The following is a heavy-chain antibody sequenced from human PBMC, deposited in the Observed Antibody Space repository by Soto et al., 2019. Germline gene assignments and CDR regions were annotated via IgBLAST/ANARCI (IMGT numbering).Heavy chain of an antibody. CDR3: AKQFRGLTVRNTLVGYFDY. D-gene: IGHD3-10*01. Sequence: SETLSLTCTVYGGSFSGYYWSWIRQPLGKGLEWIGEINHSGSTNYNPSLKSRVTISVDTSKNQFSLKLSSVTAADTAVYYCAKQFRGLTVRNTLVGYFDYWGQGTLVTVSS. CDR2: INHSGST. V-gene: IGHV4-34*01. CDR1: GGSFSGYY. J-gene: IGHJ4*02.